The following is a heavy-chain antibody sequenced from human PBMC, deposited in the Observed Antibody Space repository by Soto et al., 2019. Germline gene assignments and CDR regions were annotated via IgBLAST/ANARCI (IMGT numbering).Heavy chain of an antibody. CDR2: IYYSGST. CDR3: ARGEIINWFDP. J-gene: IGHJ5*02. V-gene: IGHV4-31*03. D-gene: IGHD3-10*01. Sequence: SETLSLTCTVSGCSISSGGYYWSWIRQHPGKGLEWIGYIYYSGSTYYNPSLKSRVTISVDTSKNQFSLKLSSVTAADTAVYYCARGEIINWFDPWGQGTLVTVSS. CDR1: GCSISSGGYY.